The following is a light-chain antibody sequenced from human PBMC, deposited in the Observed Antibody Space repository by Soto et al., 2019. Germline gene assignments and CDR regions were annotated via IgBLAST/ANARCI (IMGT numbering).Light chain of an antibody. CDR2: GAS. V-gene: IGKV1-39*01. Sequence: DIQMTQSPSSLSAAVGDRVAITCRASQRISTSLNWYQQRPGKSPELLIYGASDLQSGAPSRFSGLGSETDFTLIISSLQPEDFATYYCQQSDSMPLTFGGGTKVEIK. J-gene: IGKJ4*01. CDR3: QQSDSMPLT. CDR1: QRISTS.